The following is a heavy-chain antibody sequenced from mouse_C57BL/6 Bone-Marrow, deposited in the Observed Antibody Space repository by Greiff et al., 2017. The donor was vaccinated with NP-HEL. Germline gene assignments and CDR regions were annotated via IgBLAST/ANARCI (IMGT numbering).Heavy chain of an antibody. D-gene: IGHD1-1*01. CDR1: GYTFTSYW. CDR3: AGFITTVPY. CDR2: IHPNSGST. Sequence: VKLMESGAELVKPGASVKLSCKASGYTFTSYWMHWVKQRPGQGLEWIGMIHPNSGSTNYNEKFKSKATLTVDKSSSTAYMQLSSLTSEDSAVYYCAGFITTVPYWGQGTTLTVSS. J-gene: IGHJ2*01. V-gene: IGHV1-64*01.